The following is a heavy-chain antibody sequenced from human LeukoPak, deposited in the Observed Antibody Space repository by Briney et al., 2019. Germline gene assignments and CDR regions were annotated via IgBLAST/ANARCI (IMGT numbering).Heavy chain of an antibody. CDR1: GFTFSSYG. D-gene: IGHD3-10*01. CDR3: ANERYGSGSYYSDY. CDR2: IRYDGSNK. J-gene: IGHJ4*02. V-gene: IGHV3-30*02. Sequence: GGSLRLSCAASGFTFSSYGMHWVRQAPGKGLEWVAFIRYDGSNKYYADSVKGRFTISRDNSKNTLYLQMNSLRAEDTAVYYCANERYGSGSYYSDYWGQGTQVTVSS.